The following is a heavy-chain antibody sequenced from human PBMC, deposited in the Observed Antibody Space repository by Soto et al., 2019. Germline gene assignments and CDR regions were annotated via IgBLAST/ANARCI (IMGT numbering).Heavy chain of an antibody. J-gene: IGHJ5*02. CDR2: INHSGST. Sequence: ASETLSLTCAVYGGSFSGYYWSWIRQPPGKWLEWIGEINHSGSTNYNPSLKSRVTISVDTSKNQFSLKLSSVTAADTAVYYCASDSSGWNYNWFDPWGQGTLVTVSS. CDR3: ASDSSGWNYNWFDP. CDR1: GGSFSGYY. D-gene: IGHD6-19*01. V-gene: IGHV4-34*01.